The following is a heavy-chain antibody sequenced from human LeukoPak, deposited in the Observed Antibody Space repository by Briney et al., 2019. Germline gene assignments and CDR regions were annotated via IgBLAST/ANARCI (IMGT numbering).Heavy chain of an antibody. J-gene: IGHJ6*02. CDR3: ARDRTKDGYYGMDV. CDR1: GYTFTSYG. Sequence: ASVKVSCKASGYTFTSYGISWVRQAPGQGLEWMGWISAYNGNTNYAQKLQGRVTMTTDTSTSTAYMELRSLRSDDTAVYYCARDRTKDGYYGMDVWGQGTTVTVFS. CDR2: ISAYNGNT. V-gene: IGHV1-18*01. D-gene: IGHD2-15*01.